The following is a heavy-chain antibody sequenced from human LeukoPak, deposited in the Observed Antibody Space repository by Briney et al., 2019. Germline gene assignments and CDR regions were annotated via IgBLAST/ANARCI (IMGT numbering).Heavy chain of an antibody. D-gene: IGHD6-19*01. J-gene: IGHJ4*02. CDR2: IYHSGST. V-gene: IGHV4-38-2*02. CDR1: GYSINSGYY. CDR3: ARENIEVPGHCYFDY. Sequence: PSETLSLTCTVSGYSINSGYYWGWIRQPPGKGLEWIGSIYHSGSTFYNPSLRSRVTISVDTSKNQFSLKLNSVTAADTAVYYCARENIEVPGHCYFDYWGQGTPVTVSS.